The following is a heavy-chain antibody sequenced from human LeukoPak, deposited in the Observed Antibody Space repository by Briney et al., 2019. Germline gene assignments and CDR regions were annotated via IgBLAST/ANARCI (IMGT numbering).Heavy chain of an antibody. Sequence: SDTLSLTCSVNGGSFGSYYWTWIRQSPEKGLEWIGEITQSGRTSYTPPLTTRVTISVDSTKNHFSLNLTSVTAADTAVYFCARGVDYSDWFDSWGPGTLVTVSS. V-gene: IGHV4-34*01. CDR2: ITQSGRT. CDR1: GGSFGSYY. D-gene: IGHD4-11*01. J-gene: IGHJ5*01. CDR3: ARGVDYSDWFDS.